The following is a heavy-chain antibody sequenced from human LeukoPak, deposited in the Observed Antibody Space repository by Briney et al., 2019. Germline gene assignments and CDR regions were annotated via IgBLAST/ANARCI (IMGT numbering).Heavy chain of an antibody. CDR1: GGSISKFY. J-gene: IGHJ4*02. Sequence: SETLSLTCTVSGGSISKFYWSWIRQPPGKGLEWIGYIYYSGSTNYNPSLKSRVTISVDTSKNQFSLKLSSVTAADTAVYYCASGGEMATIDYWGQGTLVTVSS. CDR2: IYYSGST. CDR3: ASGGEMATIDY. V-gene: IGHV4-59*08. D-gene: IGHD5-24*01.